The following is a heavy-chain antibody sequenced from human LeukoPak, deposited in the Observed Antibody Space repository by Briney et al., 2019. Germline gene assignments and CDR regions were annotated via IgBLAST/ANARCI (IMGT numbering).Heavy chain of an antibody. V-gene: IGHV1-2*02. Sequence: GAPVKVSCKASGYAFTGYYMHWVRQAPGQGLEWMGWINPNSGGTNYAQKFQGRVTMTRDTSISTAYMELSRLRSDDTAVYYCARVGCSTSCYEGWFDPWGQGTLVTVSS. CDR1: GYAFTGYY. J-gene: IGHJ5*02. CDR3: ARVGCSTSCYEGWFDP. CDR2: INPNSGGT. D-gene: IGHD2-2*01.